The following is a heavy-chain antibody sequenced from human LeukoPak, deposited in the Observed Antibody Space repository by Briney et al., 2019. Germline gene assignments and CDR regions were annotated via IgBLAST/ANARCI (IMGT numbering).Heavy chain of an antibody. CDR2: IYSGGST. V-gene: IGHV3-53*01. J-gene: IGHJ3*02. CDR3: ARSPLGVVVISAGPPNAFDI. Sequence: QPGGSLRLSCAASGFTFSNYAMSWVRQAPGKGLEWVSVIYSGGSTYYADSVKGRFTISRDNSKNTLYLQMNSLRAEDTAVYYCARSPLGVVVISAGPPNAFDIWGQGTMVTVSS. CDR1: GFTFSNYA. D-gene: IGHD3-22*01.